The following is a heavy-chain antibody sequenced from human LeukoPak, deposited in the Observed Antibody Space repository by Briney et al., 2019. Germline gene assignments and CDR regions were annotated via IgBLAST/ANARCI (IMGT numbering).Heavy chain of an antibody. J-gene: IGHJ4*02. CDR1: GGTFSSYA. Sequence: SVKVSCKASGGTFSSYAISWVRQAPGQGLEWMGGIIPIFGTANYAQKFQGRVTITADESTSTAYMELRSLRSDDTAVYYCARDLPHSSGWFLDYWGQGTLVTVSS. CDR3: ARDLPHSSGWFLDY. CDR2: IIPIFGTA. V-gene: IGHV1-69*13. D-gene: IGHD6-19*01.